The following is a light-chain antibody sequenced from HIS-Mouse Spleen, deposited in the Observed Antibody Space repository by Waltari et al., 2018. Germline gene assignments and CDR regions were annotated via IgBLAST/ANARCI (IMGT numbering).Light chain of an antibody. CDR3: CSYAGSSSVV. J-gene: IGLJ2*01. V-gene: IGLV2-23*01. CDR1: SSDVGSDNL. CDR2: ECS. Sequence: QAALTQPASVSGSPGQSITISCTGTSSDVGSDNLVPWYQQHPGKAPKLMIYECSKRPSGVSNRFSGSKSGNTASLTISGLQAEDEADYYCCSYAGSSSVVFGGGTKLTVL.